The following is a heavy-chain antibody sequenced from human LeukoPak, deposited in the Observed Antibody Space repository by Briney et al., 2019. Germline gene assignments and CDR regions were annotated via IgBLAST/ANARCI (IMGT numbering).Heavy chain of an antibody. CDR3: ARDSHPAYCGGDCSPNWFDP. CDR1: GGSISSYY. J-gene: IGHJ5*02. V-gene: IGHV4-4*07. D-gene: IGHD2-21*02. Sequence: SETLSLTCTVSGGSISSYYWSWIRQPAGKGLEWIGRMYTSGSTNYNPSLKSRATMSVDTSKNQFSLKLSSVTATDTAVYYCARDSHPAYCGGDCSPNWFDPWGQGTLVTVSS. CDR2: MYTSGST.